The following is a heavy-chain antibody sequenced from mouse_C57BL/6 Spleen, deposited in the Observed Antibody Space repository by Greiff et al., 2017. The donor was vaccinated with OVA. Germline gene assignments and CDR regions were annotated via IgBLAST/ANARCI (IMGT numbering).Heavy chain of an antibody. V-gene: IGHV3-6*01. CDR1: GYSITSGYY. D-gene: IGHD4-1*01. J-gene: IGHJ1*03. CDR2: ISYDGSN. CDR3: ARTGTIWYFDV. Sequence: VQLQQSGPGLVNPSQSLSLTCSVTGYSITSGYYWNWIRQFPGNKLEWMGYISYDGSNNYNPSLKNRISITRDTSKNQFFLKLNSVTTEDTATYYCARTGTIWYFDVWGTGTTVTVSS.